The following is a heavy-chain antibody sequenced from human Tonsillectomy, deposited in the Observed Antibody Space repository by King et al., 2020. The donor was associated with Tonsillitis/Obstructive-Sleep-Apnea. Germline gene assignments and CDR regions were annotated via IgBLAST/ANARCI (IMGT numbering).Heavy chain of an antibody. CDR2: ISGSGGST. V-gene: IGHV3-23*04. D-gene: IGHD1-26*01. Sequence: QLVQSGGGLVQPGGSLRLSCAASGFTFSSYAMSWVRQAPGKGLEWVSTISGSGGSTYYADSVKARFTISRDNSKNTLYLQMNSLRAEDTAVYYCARPSGSYYGYFQHWGQGTLVTVSS. J-gene: IGHJ1*01. CDR3: ARPSGSYYGYFQH. CDR1: GFTFSSYA.